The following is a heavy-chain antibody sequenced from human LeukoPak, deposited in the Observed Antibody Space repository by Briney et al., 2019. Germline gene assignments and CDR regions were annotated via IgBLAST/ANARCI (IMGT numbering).Heavy chain of an antibody. CDR1: GFTFSTYG. V-gene: IGHV3-33*08. J-gene: IGHJ3*02. CDR3: ARRGSKIYSFDI. CDR2: IWSDGSNK. Sequence: GRSLRLSCAASGFTFSTYGMHWVRQAPGKGLEWVAVIWSDGSNKYYADSMEGRLTISRDNSKNTVSLQMNSLRAEDTAVYYCARRGSKIYSFDIWGQGTLVTVSS. D-gene: IGHD3-16*01.